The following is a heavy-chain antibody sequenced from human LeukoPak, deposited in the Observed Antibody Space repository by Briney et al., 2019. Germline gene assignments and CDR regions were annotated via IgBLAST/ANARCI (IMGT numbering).Heavy chain of an antibody. J-gene: IGHJ3*02. CDR1: DGSISNYY. D-gene: IGHD2-2*01. V-gene: IGHV4-4*07. CDR3: AREREGIVIVPPARGAFDI. CDR2: IYPSGST. Sequence: SETLSLTCSVSDGSISNYYWSWIRQPAGKGLEWIGRIYPSGSTNYKPSLKSRVTMSIDKSKNQLSLKLSSVTAADTAVYYCAREREGIVIVPPARGAFDIWGQGTMVTVSS.